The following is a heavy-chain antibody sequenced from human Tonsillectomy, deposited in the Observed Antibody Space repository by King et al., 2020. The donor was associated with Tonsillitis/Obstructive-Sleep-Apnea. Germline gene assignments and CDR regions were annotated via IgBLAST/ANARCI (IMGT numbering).Heavy chain of an antibody. Sequence: QLVQSGAEVKKPGASVKVSCKASGYTFTSYYMHWVRQAPGQGLEWLGVINPSGVSTRDAQKFQGRVTMTTDTSTSTVYMELSSLRSEDTAVYYFARHLRDYYYMDVWGKGTTVTVSS. D-gene: IGHD3-3*01. CDR3: ARHLRDYYYMDV. CDR1: GYTFTSYY. J-gene: IGHJ6*03. CDR2: INPSGVST. V-gene: IGHV1-46*01.